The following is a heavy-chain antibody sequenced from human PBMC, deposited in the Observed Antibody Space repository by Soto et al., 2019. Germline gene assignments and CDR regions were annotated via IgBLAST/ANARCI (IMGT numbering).Heavy chain of an antibody. CDR3: AKDTYYHDSSGYYVFDY. J-gene: IGHJ4*02. V-gene: IGHV3-30*18. D-gene: IGHD3-22*01. Sequence: QVQLVESGGGVVQPGRSLRLSCAASGFSFSSYGMHWVRQAPGKGLEWVAVISYDGTNKNYADSVKGRFTISRDNSENTVYMQMNRLRTEDTAVYYCAKDTYYHDSSGYYVFDYWGQGTLVTVSS. CDR2: ISYDGTNK. CDR1: GFSFSSYG.